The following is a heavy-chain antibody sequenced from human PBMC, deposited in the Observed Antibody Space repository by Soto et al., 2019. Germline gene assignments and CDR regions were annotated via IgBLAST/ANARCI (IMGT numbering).Heavy chain of an antibody. Sequence: SETLSLTCTVSGGSISSSSYYWGWIRQPPGKGLEWIGSIYYSGSTYYNLSLKSRVTISVDTSKNQFSLKLSSVTAADAAVYYCARVYYGSGSIWFDPWGQGTLVTVSS. CDR3: ARVYYGSGSIWFDP. CDR1: GGSISSSSYY. CDR2: IYYSGST. J-gene: IGHJ5*02. D-gene: IGHD3-10*01. V-gene: IGHV4-39*07.